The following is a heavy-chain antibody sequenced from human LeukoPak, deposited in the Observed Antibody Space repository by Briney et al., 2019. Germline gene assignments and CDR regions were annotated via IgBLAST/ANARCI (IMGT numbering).Heavy chain of an antibody. J-gene: IGHJ6*03. CDR3: AKDEVVPAAPTKDHYYYYMDV. CDR1: GFTFSSYG. CDR2: IQYDGSNK. V-gene: IGHV3-30*02. Sequence: GGSLRLSCAASGFTFSSYGMHWVRQAPGKGLEWVAVIQYDGSNKYYADSVKGRFTISRDNSKNTLYLQMNSLRAEDTAVYYCAKDEVVPAAPTKDHYYYYMDVWDKGTTVTVSS. D-gene: IGHD2-2*01.